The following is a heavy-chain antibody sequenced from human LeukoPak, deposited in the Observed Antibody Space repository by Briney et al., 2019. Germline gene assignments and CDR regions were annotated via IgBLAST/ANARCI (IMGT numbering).Heavy chain of an antibody. Sequence: PSETLSLTCTVSADSIGSFYWSWLRQPPGKGLEWIGHISYSGDTNYNPSLKSRVTLSVDTSKNQFSLRLRSATAADTAVYYCARQKSQFLLPSADWYFDLWGRGTLVTVSS. D-gene: IGHD5-24*01. CDR1: ADSIGSFY. V-gene: IGHV4-59*08. CDR2: ISYSGDT. J-gene: IGHJ2*01. CDR3: ARQKSQFLLPSADWYFDL.